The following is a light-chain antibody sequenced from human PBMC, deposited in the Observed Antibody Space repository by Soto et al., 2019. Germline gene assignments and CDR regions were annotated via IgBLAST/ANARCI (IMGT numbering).Light chain of an antibody. Sequence: EIVLTQSPATLSLSPGERATLSCRASQSVSSYLAWYQQKPGQAPRLLIYDASNRATGIPDKFSGSGSGTDFALTISRLEPEDFAVYHCQQYGTSPWTFGQGTKVEIK. CDR3: QQYGTSPWT. J-gene: IGKJ1*01. CDR1: QSVSSY. CDR2: DAS. V-gene: IGKV3-20*01.